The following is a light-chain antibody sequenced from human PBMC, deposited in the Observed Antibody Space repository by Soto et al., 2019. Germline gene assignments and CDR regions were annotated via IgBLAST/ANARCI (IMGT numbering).Light chain of an antibody. CDR1: SSNIGAGYD. Sequence: QSVLTQPPSVSGAPGQRVTISCTGSSSNIGAGYDLHWYRQLPGTAPKLLIHDDNNRPSGVPDRFSGSKSGTSASLAISGLQAEGEADYYCQSYDSSLSGYVFGTGTKVTVL. CDR2: DDN. CDR3: QSYDSSLSGYV. V-gene: IGLV1-40*01. J-gene: IGLJ1*01.